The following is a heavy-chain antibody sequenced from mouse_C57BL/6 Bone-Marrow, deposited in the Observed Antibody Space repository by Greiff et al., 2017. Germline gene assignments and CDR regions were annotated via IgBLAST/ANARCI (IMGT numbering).Heavy chain of an antibody. J-gene: IGHJ4*01. CDR1: GYTFTDYY. Sequence: EVQLQQSGPELVKPGASVKISCKASGYTFTDYYMNWVKQSHGKSLEWIGDINPNNGGTSYNQKFKGKATLTVDKSSSTAYMELRSLTSEDSAVYYCARFRSNYGAMDYWGQGTSVTVSS. CDR2: INPNNGGT. V-gene: IGHV1-26*01. CDR3: ARFRSNYGAMDY. D-gene: IGHD2-5*01.